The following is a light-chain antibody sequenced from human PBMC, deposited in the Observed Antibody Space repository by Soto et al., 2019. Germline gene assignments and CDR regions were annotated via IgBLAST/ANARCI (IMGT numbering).Light chain of an antibody. V-gene: IGKV3-11*01. J-gene: IGKJ1*01. Sequence: EIVLTQSPATLSLSPGERATLSCRASQSVSSYLAWYQQKPGHAPRLLIYDASNRATGIPARFSGSGSGTAFSLPISSLEPEDFAVYYCQHRSNWPPWTFGQGTKVQIK. CDR3: QHRSNWPPWT. CDR2: DAS. CDR1: QSVSSY.